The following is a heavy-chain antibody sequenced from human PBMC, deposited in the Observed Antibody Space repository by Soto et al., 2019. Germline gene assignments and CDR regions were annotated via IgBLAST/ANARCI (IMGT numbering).Heavy chain of an antibody. V-gene: IGHV1-69*01. J-gene: IGHJ4*02. CDR3: ARDRGAV. CDR1: AGTFSSYA. Sequence: QVQLVQSGAEVKKPGSSVKVSCKASAGTFSSYAINWVRQAPGKGLEWMGGIIASFGTADYEQKFLGRVTIPADESTSTAYMELRSLRSEDTAVYYCARDRGAVWGQGTMVTVSS. CDR2: IIASFGTA. D-gene: IGHD3-10*01.